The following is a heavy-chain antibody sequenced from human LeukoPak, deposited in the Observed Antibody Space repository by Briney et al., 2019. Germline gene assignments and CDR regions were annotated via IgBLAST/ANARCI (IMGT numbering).Heavy chain of an antibody. D-gene: IGHD4-17*01. CDR3: ARHYADYTDPYTFDI. V-gene: IGHV4-59*08. Sequence: PSETLSLTCTVSGGSISSYYWSWIRQPPGKGLEWIGYIHYSGSTNYNPSLKSRVSISVDTSKNQFSLRLSSVTAADTAMYYCARHYADYTDPYTFDIWGQGTMVTVSS. J-gene: IGHJ3*02. CDR2: IHYSGST. CDR1: GGSISSYY.